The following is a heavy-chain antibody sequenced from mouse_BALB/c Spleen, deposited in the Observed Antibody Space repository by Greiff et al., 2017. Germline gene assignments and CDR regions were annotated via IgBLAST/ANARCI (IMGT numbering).Heavy chain of an antibody. CDR2: IDPANGNT. Sequence: VQLQRSGAELVKPGASVKLSCTASGFNIKDTYMHWVKQRPEQGLEWIGRIDPANGNTKYDPKFQGKATITADTSSNTAYLQLSSLTSEDTAVYYCARRGVYGSSPFDYWGQGTTLTVSS. CDR1: GFNIKDTY. CDR3: ARRGVYGSSPFDY. D-gene: IGHD1-1*01. J-gene: IGHJ2*01. V-gene: IGHV14-3*02.